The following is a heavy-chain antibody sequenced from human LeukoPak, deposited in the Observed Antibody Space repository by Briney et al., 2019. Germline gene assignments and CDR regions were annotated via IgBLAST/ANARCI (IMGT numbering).Heavy chain of an antibody. CDR3: ARPYCSSTSCYSWFDP. CDR1: GYTFTGYY. V-gene: IGHV1-2*02. Sequence: GASVKVSCKASGYTFTGYYMHWVRQAPGQGXEWMGWINPNSGGTNYAQKFQGRVTMTRDTSISTAYMELSRLRSDDTAVYYCARPYCSSTSCYSWFDPWGQGTLVTVSS. CDR2: INPNSGGT. D-gene: IGHD2-2*01. J-gene: IGHJ5*02.